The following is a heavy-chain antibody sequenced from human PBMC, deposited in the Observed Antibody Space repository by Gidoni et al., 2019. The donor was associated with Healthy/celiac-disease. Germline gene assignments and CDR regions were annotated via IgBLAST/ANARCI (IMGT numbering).Heavy chain of an antibody. CDR2: IYYSGST. V-gene: IGHV4-59*01. J-gene: IGHJ4*02. CDR3: AREMANSSAVDY. CDR1: GGSISSYY. Sequence: QVQLQESGPGLVKPSESLSLTFTVSGGSISSYYWSWIRQPPGKGLEWIGYIYYSGSTNYNPSLKSRVTISVDTSKNQFSLKLSSVTAADTAVYYCAREMANSSAVDYWGQGTLVTVSS. D-gene: IGHD2-2*01.